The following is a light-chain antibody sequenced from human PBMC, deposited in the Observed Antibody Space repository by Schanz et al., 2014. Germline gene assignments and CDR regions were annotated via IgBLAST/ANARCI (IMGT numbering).Light chain of an antibody. CDR1: QSVSSSY. CDR3: QQYGTSPA. CDR2: GAS. J-gene: IGKJ1*01. Sequence: EFVLTQSPGTLSLSPGERATLSCRASQSVSSSYLAWYQHKPGQAPRLLIYGASSRATGIPDRFSGSGSGTDFTLTISRLETEDFAVYYCQQYGTSPAFGQGTKVEVK. V-gene: IGKV3-20*01.